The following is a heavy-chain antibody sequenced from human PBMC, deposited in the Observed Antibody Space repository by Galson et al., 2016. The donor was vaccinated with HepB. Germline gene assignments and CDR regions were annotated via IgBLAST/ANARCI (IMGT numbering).Heavy chain of an antibody. Sequence: SLRLSCAASGFPFSQYGMHWVRQAPGKGLEWVAVIWFDGSDQYYQDSVKGRFTVSRDNAKNTLYLQMNSLKADDTAIYFCAREEYYDHSGKYQGLDYWGQGTLVTVSS. V-gene: IGHV3-33*01. D-gene: IGHD3-22*01. J-gene: IGHJ4*02. CDR2: IWFDGSDQ. CDR1: GFPFSQYG. CDR3: AREEYYDHSGKYQGLDY.